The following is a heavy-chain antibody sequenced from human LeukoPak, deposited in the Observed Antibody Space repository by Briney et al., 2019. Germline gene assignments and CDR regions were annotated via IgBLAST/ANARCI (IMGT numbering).Heavy chain of an antibody. V-gene: IGHV3-66*01. Sequence: GGSLRLSCAVSGFTVSSNFMSWVRHAPGKGLELVSVLYGGGDTYYTDSVKGRFAISRDNSKNTVYLQMNSPRVEDTAVYYCARGQQFCSGTTCLALEYWGQGTLVTVSS. CDR1: GFTVSSNF. D-gene: IGHD2-2*01. CDR3: ARGQQFCSGTTCLALEY. CDR2: LYGGGDT. J-gene: IGHJ4*02.